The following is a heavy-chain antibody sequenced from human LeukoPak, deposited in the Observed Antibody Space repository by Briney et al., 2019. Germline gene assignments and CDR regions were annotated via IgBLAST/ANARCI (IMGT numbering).Heavy chain of an antibody. D-gene: IGHD3-3*01. J-gene: IGHJ4*02. CDR3: ASTFGVVTNSFDY. CDR1: GGSISSGGYY. CDR2: IYYSGST. V-gene: IGHV4-31*03. Sequence: PSETLSLTCTVSGGSISSGGYYWSWIRQHPGKGLEWIGYIYYSGSTYYNPSLKSRVTISVDTSKNQFSLKLSSVTAADTAVYYCASTFGVVTNSFDYWGQGTLVTVSS.